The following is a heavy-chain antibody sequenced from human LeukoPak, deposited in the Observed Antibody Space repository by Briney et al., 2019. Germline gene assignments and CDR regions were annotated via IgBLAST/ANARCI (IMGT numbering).Heavy chain of an antibody. D-gene: IGHD6-13*01. CDR1: GGSLSSYY. CDR3: ARGGGMAAAGTDYYFDY. CDR2: IYYSGST. Sequence: PSETLSLTCTVSGGSLSSYYWSWIRQPPGKGLEWIGYIYYSGSTNYNPSLKSRVTISVDTSKNQFSLKPSSVTAADTAVYYCARGGGMAAAGTDYYFDYWGQGTLVTVSS. V-gene: IGHV4-59*08. J-gene: IGHJ4*02.